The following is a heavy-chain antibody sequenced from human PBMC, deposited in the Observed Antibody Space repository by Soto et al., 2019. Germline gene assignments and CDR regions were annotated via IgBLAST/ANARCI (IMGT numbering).Heavy chain of an antibody. CDR2: ISSTTNYI. Sequence: GGSLRLSCAASGFTFTRYSMNWVRQATGKGLEWVSSISSTTNYIYYGDSMKGRFTISRAKAKNSLYLEMNSLRAEHTAVYYCARDSEDLTQNFCNWSQGPRVTVS. CDR3: ARDSEDLTQNFCN. D-gene: IGHD1-7*01. CDR1: GFTFTRYS. V-gene: IGHV3-21*06. J-gene: IGHJ4*02.